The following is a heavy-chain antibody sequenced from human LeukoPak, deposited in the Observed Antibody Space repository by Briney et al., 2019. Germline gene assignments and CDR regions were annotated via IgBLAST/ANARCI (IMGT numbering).Heavy chain of an antibody. J-gene: IGHJ4*02. Sequence: PSETLSLTCIVSGGSISSYYWSWIRQPPGKGLEWIGYIYYSGSTSYNLSLKSRVTISVDTSKNQFSLKLSSVTAADTAVYYCVRASTSSSGYLRYYFDYWGQGTLVTVSS. V-gene: IGHV4-59*01. D-gene: IGHD6-19*01. CDR3: VRASTSSSGYLRYYFDY. CDR1: GGSISSYY. CDR2: IYYSGST.